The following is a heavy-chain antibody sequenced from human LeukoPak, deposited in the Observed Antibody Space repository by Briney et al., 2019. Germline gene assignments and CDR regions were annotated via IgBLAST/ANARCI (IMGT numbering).Heavy chain of an antibody. CDR1: GFTFSSYW. CDR2: ISGSGGST. Sequence: PGGSLRLSCAASGFTFSSYWMSWVRQAPGKGLEWVSAISGSGGSTYYADSVKGRFTISRDNSKNTLYLQMNSLRAEDTAVYYCAKAHGYSYGYGYFDYWGQGTLVTVSS. D-gene: IGHD5-18*01. CDR3: AKAHGYSYGYGYFDY. J-gene: IGHJ4*02. V-gene: IGHV3-23*01.